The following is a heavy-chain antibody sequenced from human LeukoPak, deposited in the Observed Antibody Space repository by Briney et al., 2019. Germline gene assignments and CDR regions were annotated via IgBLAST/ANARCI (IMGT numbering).Heavy chain of an antibody. Sequence: PSGTLSLTCAVHGGSFSVYYWSWIRQPPGKGLEWRGEIILSGSTNYIPSRKCRVTISVDPSKNQFSLKLSSVTAADTAVYYCARHVSYYDSSGYWPSLGPSFDYWGQGTLVTVSS. V-gene: IGHV4-34*12. CDR1: GGSFSVYY. CDR3: ARHVSYYDSSGYWPSLGPSFDY. CDR2: IILSGST. D-gene: IGHD3-22*01. J-gene: IGHJ4*02.